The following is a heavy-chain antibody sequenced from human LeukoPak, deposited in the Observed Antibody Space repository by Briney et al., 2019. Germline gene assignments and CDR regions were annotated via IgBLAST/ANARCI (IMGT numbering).Heavy chain of an antibody. V-gene: IGHV5-51*01. CDR2: IHPGDSDT. CDR1: GYSFTTYW. D-gene: IGHD1-26*01. Sequence: GESLKISCKGSGYSFTTYWLGWVRQMPGKGLEWMGIIHPGDSDTRYSPSFQGQVTISADRSIGTAYLQWNSLQASDTAMYYCARRGIFSAYYFDFWGQGTLVTVSS. J-gene: IGHJ4*02. CDR3: ARRGIFSAYYFDF.